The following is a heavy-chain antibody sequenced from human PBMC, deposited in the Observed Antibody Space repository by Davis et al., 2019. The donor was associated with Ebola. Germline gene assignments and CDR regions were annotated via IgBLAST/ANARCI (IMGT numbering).Heavy chain of an antibody. J-gene: IGHJ6*02. Sequence: PGGSLRLSCTVSGGSISSGDYYWSWIRQPPGKGLEWIGKINHSGSTNYNPSLKSRVTISVDTSKNQFSLKLSSVTAADTAVYYCARIVVVPTAIYYYYYGMDVWGQGTTVTVSS. CDR1: GGSISSGDYY. D-gene: IGHD2-2*01. V-gene: IGHV4-39*07. CDR3: ARIVVVPTAIYYYYYGMDV. CDR2: INHSGST.